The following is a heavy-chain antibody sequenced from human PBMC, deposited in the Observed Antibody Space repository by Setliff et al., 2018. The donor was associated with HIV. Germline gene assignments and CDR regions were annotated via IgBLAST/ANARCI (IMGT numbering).Heavy chain of an antibody. CDR2: MNPNSGNT. CDR1: GYTFTGYY. J-gene: IGHJ4*02. CDR3: ARGPYYDSNGYHLSSDY. D-gene: IGHD3-22*01. Sequence: ASVKVSCKASGYTFTGYYLHWVRQVTGQGLEWMGWMNPNSGNTGYAQKFQGRVTLTRDTSISTAYMELSSLRSEDTAVYYCARGPYYDSNGYHLSSDYWGQGTLVTVSS. V-gene: IGHV1-8*02.